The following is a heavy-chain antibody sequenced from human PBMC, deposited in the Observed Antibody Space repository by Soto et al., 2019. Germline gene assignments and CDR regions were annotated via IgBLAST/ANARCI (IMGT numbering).Heavy chain of an antibody. CDR3: ARIPVDTSMIYWLDP. V-gene: IGHV4-61*08. D-gene: IGHD5-18*01. J-gene: IGHJ5*02. Sequence: LSLTCTVSGGSVSSGDYYWSWIRQPPGKGLEWIGYIYYSGNTNYNPSLKSRVIISVDTSENLFSLKLTSVTAADTAVYYCARIPVDTSMIYWLDPWGQGTLVTVS. CDR1: GGSVSSGDYY. CDR2: IYYSGNT.